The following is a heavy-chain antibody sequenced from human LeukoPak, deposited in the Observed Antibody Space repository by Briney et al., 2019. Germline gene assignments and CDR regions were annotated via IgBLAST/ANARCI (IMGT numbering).Heavy chain of an antibody. CDR2: IRSKAYGGTT. CDR3: TTDRGGPAY. D-gene: IGHD3-10*01. V-gene: IGHV3-49*04. J-gene: IGHJ4*02. CDR1: RLTFGDYA. Sequence: GGSLRLSCTASRLTFGDYAMSWDRQAPGKRLEWVGFIRSKAYGGTTEYAASVKGRFTISRDDSKSIAYLQMNSPKTEDTAVYYCTTDRGGPAYWGQGTLVTVSS.